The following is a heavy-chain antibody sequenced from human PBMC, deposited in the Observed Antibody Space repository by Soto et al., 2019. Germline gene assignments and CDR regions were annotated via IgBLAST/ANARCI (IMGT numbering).Heavy chain of an antibody. D-gene: IGHD6-13*01. J-gene: IGHJ6*02. Sequence: EVQLVESGGGLAQPGGSLRLSCVASGFTFSSHWMSWVRQAPGKGLEWVANIKHDGSEKYYVDSVKGRFTISRDNAKNSLYLQMNDLRAEDTAVYYGARETDSSSWSFYYYYGMDVWGQGTTVTGSS. CDR3: ARETDSSSWSFYYYYGMDV. V-gene: IGHV3-7*05. CDR2: IKHDGSEK. CDR1: GFTFSSHW.